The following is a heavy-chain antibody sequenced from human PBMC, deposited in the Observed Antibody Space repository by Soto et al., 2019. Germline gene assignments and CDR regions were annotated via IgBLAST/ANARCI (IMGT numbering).Heavy chain of an antibody. CDR1: GFTFSSYA. Sequence: GGSLRLSCAASGFTFSSYAMSWVRQAPGKGLEWVSAISGSGGSTYYADSVKGRFTISRDNSKNTLYLQMNSLRAEDTAVYYCAAEDYGGLRAWELLPHYYYGMDVWGQGTTVTVSS. V-gene: IGHV3-23*01. CDR3: AAEDYGGLRAWELLPHYYYGMDV. J-gene: IGHJ6*02. D-gene: IGHD1-26*01. CDR2: ISGSGGST.